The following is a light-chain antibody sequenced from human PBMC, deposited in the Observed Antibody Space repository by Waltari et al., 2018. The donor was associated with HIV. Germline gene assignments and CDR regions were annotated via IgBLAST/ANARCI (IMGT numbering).Light chain of an antibody. V-gene: IGLV1-47*01. Sequence: QSVLTQPPSASGTPGQRVTISCSGSSSNTGSNDDYCYQQLPGTAPKLLIYRNNQRPSGVPDRFSGSKSGTSASLAISGLRSEDEADYYCAAWDDSLSGWVFGGGTKLTVL. CDR2: RNN. CDR1: SSNTGSND. CDR3: AAWDDSLSGWV. J-gene: IGLJ3*02.